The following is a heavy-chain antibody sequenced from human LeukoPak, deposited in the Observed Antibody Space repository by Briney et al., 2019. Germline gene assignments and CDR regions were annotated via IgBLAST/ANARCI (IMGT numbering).Heavy chain of an antibody. V-gene: IGHV3-74*01. CDR1: GFTFCRYW. J-gene: IGHJ4*02. CDR2: IKSDGSST. Sequence: PGGSLRLSCVASGFTFCRYWMHWVRQAPGKGLVWVSRIKSDGSSTTYADSVKGRFTISRDNAKNTLYLQMNSLRAEDTAVYYCARALSPDQADNWGQGTLVTVSA. CDR3: ARALSPDQADN.